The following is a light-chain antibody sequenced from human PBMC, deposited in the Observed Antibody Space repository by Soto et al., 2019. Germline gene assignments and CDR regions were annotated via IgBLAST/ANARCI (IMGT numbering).Light chain of an antibody. CDR1: SSDVGAFNY. Sequence: QSALTQPASVSGSPGQSISISCTGTSSDVGAFNYVSWYQQHPGKAPKLVVFEVSNRASGVSNRFSGSKSGNTASLTISELQAEDEADYYCSSYTSRSTILIGGGTKLTVL. J-gene: IGLJ2*01. CDR3: SSYTSRSTIL. CDR2: EVS. V-gene: IGLV2-14*01.